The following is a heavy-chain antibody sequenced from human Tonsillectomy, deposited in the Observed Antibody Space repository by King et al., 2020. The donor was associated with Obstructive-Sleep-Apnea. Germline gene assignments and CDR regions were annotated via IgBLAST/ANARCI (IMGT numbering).Heavy chain of an antibody. CDR2: IYYSGST. Sequence: KLQESGPGLVKPSQTLSLTCTVSGGSISSGGYYWSWIRQHPGKGLEWIGYIYYSGSTYYNPSLKSRVTISVDTSKNQFTLKLGPVTAADTAVYSCARATLFQMWYFDYWGQGTLVTVSS. V-gene: IGHV4-31*03. CDR1: GGSISSGGYY. J-gene: IGHJ4*02. CDR3: ARATLFQMWYFDY. D-gene: IGHD2-21*01.